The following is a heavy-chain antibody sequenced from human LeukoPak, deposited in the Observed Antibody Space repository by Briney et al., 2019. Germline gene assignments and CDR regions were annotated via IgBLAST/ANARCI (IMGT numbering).Heavy chain of an antibody. J-gene: IGHJ6*04. Sequence: GGSLSLSCAASGFTVSSNYMSWVRQAPGKGLEWVSVIYSGGSAYYADSVKGRFTISRDNSKNTLYLQMNSLRAEDTAVYYCARDSTILGVVVALDVWGKGTTVTVSS. CDR2: IYSGGSA. D-gene: IGHD3-3*01. V-gene: IGHV3-66*02. CDR3: ARDSTILGVVVALDV. CDR1: GFTVSSNY.